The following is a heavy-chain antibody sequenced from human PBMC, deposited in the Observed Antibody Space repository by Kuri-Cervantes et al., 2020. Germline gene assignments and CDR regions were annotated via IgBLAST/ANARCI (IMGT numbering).Heavy chain of an antibody. J-gene: IGHJ4*02. CDR1: GFTFDDYG. V-gene: IGHV3-20*04. CDR2: INWNGGST. Sequence: GGSLRLSCAASGFTFDDYGMSWVRQAPGKGLEWVSGINWNGGSTGYADSVKGRFTISRDNAKNSLYLQMNSLRAEDTALYYCARDLDRQQLAGAGYWGQGTLVTVSS. CDR3: ARDLDRQQLAGAGY. D-gene: IGHD6-13*01.